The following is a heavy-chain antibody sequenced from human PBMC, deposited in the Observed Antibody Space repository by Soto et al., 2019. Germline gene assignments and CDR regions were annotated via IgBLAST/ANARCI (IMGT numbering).Heavy chain of an antibody. Sequence: PSETLSLTCTVSGGSISSYYWSWIRQPPGKGLEWIGYIYYSGSTNYNPSLKSRVTISVDTSKNQFSLKLSSVTAADTAVYYCARDRPPGIAAAGTGWFDPWGQGTLVTVSS. CDR1: GGSISSYY. V-gene: IGHV4-59*01. CDR3: ARDRPPGIAAAGTGWFDP. CDR2: IYYSGST. D-gene: IGHD6-13*01. J-gene: IGHJ5*02.